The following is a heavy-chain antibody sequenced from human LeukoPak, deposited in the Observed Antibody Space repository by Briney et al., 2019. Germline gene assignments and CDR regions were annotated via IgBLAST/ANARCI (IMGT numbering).Heavy chain of an antibody. J-gene: IGHJ4*02. D-gene: IGHD4-23*01. Sequence: SETLSLTCTVSGGSISSYYWSWIRQPPGKGLEWIGYIYYSGSTNYNPSLKSRVTISVDTSKNQSSLKLSSVTAADTAVYYCARVGDYGGSPYFDYWGQGTLVTVSS. V-gene: IGHV4-59*01. CDR1: GGSISSYY. CDR2: IYYSGST. CDR3: ARVGDYGGSPYFDY.